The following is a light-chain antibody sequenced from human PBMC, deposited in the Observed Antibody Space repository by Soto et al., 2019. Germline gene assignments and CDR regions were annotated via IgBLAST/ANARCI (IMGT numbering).Light chain of an antibody. Sequence: IVLTQSPGTLSLSPGERATLSCETSQSRGSNFLAWYQHTPCHAPRPLIYASSNRATGIPARFSGSGSGKDFPLTISRIEPEDFAVYYCLQRSDWRTFGQGTQVDIK. CDR3: LQRSDWRT. V-gene: IGKV3-11*01. CDR1: QSRGSNF. J-gene: IGKJ1*01. CDR2: ASS.